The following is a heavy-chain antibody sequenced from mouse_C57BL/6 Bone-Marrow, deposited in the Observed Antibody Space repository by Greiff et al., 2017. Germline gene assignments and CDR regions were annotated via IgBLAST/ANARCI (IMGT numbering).Heavy chain of an antibody. CDR1: GFNIKDDY. Sequence: EVQLQQSGAELVRPGASVKSSCTASGFNIKDDYMHWVKQRPEQGLEWIGWIDPENGDTEYASKFQGKATITADTSSNTAYLQLSSLTSEDTAVYYCTTGATVDYFDYWGQGTTLTVSS. J-gene: IGHJ2*01. CDR3: TTGATVDYFDY. CDR2: IDPENGDT. V-gene: IGHV14-4*01. D-gene: IGHD1-1*01.